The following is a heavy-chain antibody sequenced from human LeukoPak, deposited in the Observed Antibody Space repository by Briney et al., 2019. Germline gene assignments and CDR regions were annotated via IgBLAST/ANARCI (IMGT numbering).Heavy chain of an antibody. Sequence: PGGSLRLSCAASGFTFSSYAMSWVRQAPGKGLEWVSAISGSGGSTYYADSVKGRFTISRDNSKNTLYLQMNSLRAEDTAVYCCATQGSTIHISPRWLDYWGQGTLVTVSS. CDR3: ATQGSTIHISPRWLDY. D-gene: IGHD2-2*01. CDR1: GFTFSSYA. V-gene: IGHV3-23*01. CDR2: ISGSGGST. J-gene: IGHJ4*02.